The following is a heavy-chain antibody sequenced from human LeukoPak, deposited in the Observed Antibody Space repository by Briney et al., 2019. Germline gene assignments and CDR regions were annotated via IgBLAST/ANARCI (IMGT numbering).Heavy chain of an antibody. D-gene: IGHD5/OR15-5a*01. CDR3: ARARSLRRNYYYYMDV. J-gene: IGHJ6*03. Sequence: GASVKVSCKVSGYTLTELSMHWVRQAPGKGLEWMGGFDPEDGETIYAQKFQGRVTITTDESTSTAYMELSSLRSEDTAVYYCARARSLRRNYYYYMDVWGKGTTVTVSS. CDR1: GYTLTELS. V-gene: IGHV1-24*01. CDR2: FDPEDGET.